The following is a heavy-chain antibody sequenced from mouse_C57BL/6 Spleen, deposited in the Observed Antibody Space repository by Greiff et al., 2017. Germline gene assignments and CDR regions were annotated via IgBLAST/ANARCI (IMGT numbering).Heavy chain of an antibody. CDR2: IYPGDGDT. V-gene: IGHV1-82*01. CDR1: GYAFSSSW. D-gene: IGHD2-5*01. CDR3: ARNYSNVY. J-gene: IGHJ2*01. Sequence: QVQLQQSGPELVKPGASVKISCKASGYAFSSSWMNWVKQRPGKGLEWSGRIYPGDGDTNYNGKFKGKATLTADKSSSTAYMQLSSLTSEDSAVYFCARNYSNVYWGQGTTLTVSS.